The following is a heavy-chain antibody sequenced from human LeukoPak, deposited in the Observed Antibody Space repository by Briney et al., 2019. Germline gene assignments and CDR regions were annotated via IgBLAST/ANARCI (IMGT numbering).Heavy chain of an antibody. D-gene: IGHD2-21*02. CDR1: GFDFSNYW. J-gene: IGHJ3*02. CDR2: IKQDGSEK. V-gene: IGHV3-7*01. CDR3: ARQVVTLSSDAFDI. Sequence: GGSLRLSCAASGFDFSNYWMYWVRQAPGKGLEWVANIKQDGSEKYYVDSVRGRFTISRDNAKNSLSLQMNSLRAEDTAVYFCARQVVTLSSDAFDIWGQGTMVTVSS.